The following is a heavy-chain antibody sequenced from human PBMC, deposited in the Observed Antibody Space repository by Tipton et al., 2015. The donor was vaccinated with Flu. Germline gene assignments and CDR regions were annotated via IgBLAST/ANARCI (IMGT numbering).Heavy chain of an antibody. Sequence: TLSLTCAVSGDSITTYYWSWIRQPPGKGLEWIGYIYDTVTSNYNPFLKSRLTISVDSSKNQLSLRLTSVTAADTAVYYCARARAPYYYYAMNVWGQGTTVTVSS. CDR2: IYDTVTS. J-gene: IGHJ6*02. V-gene: IGHV4-59*01. CDR1: GDSITTYY. D-gene: IGHD3-16*01. CDR3: ARARAPYYYYAMNV.